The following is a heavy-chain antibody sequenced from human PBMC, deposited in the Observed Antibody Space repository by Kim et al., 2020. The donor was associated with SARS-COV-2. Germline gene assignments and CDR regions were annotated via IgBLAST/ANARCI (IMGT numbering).Heavy chain of an antibody. J-gene: IGHJ4*02. CDR3: AKGWGHTMSTFGGVQFDY. Sequence: GRLTISRDNSKNPLHLQMNSLRAEDTAVYYCAKGWGHTMSTFGGVQFDYWGQGTLVTVSS. V-gene: IGHV3-23*01. D-gene: IGHD3-16*01.